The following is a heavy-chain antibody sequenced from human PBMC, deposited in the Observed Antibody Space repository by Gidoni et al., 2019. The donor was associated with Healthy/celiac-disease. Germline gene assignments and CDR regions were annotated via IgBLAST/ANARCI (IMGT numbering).Heavy chain of an antibody. CDR2: IKQDGSEK. CDR1: GFTFSSYW. D-gene: IGHD4-17*01. V-gene: IGHV3-7*03. J-gene: IGHJ4*02. Sequence: EVQLVESGGGLVQPGGSLRLSCAASGFTFSSYWMSWVRQAPGKGLEWVANIKQDGSEKYYVDSVKGRFTISRDNAKNSLYLQMNSLRAEDTAVYYCARDRSPPPYGDYEGFDYWGQGTLVTVSS. CDR3: ARDRSPPPYGDYEGFDY.